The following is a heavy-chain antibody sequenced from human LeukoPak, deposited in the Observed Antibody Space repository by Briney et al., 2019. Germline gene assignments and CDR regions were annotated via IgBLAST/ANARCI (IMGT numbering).Heavy chain of an antibody. Sequence: AGGSLRLSCAASGFSFSNYAMTWVRQAPGKGREWVSAISGSGDSTYYADSVKGRFTISRDNSKNTLYLQMISLRAEDTAVYYCAKGGSIVVVPAAEHWGQGTLVTVSS. CDR3: AKGGSIVVVPAAEH. CDR1: GFSFSNYA. CDR2: ISGSGDST. V-gene: IGHV3-23*01. D-gene: IGHD2-2*01. J-gene: IGHJ1*01.